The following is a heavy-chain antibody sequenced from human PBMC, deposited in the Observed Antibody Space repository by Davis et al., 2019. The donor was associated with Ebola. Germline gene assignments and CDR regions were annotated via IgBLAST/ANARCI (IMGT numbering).Heavy chain of an antibody. D-gene: IGHD2-2*01. CDR1: GLSVSDAW. CDR3: ARAGGYCSSTSCYRYYYYGMDV. V-gene: IGHV4-34*01. Sequence: GSLRLSCAASGLSVSDAWMGWIRQPPGKGLEWIGEINHSGSTNYNPSLKSRVTISVDTSKNQFSLKLSSVTAADTAVYYCARAGGYCSSTSCYRYYYYGMDVWGQGTTVTVSS. J-gene: IGHJ6*02. CDR2: INHSGST.